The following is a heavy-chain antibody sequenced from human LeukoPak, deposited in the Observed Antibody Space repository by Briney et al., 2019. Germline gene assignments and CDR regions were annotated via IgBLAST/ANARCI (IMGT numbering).Heavy chain of an antibody. Sequence: GGSLRLSCAASGFTFSSYSMNWVRQAPGTGLEWVSYISGSSSAIYYADSVKGRFTISRDNAKSPLYLQMNSLRAEDTAVYYCARARDSYGYLFDYWGLGTLVTVSS. CDR2: ISGSSSAI. V-gene: IGHV3-48*04. D-gene: IGHD5-18*01. J-gene: IGHJ4*02. CDR1: GFTFSSYS. CDR3: ARARDSYGYLFDY.